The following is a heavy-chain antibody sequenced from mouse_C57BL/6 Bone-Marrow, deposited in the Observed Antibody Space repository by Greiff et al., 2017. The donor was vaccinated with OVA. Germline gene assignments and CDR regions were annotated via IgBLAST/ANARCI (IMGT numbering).Heavy chain of an antibody. CDR2: IDPSDSYT. CDR3: SRDQSSWFAY. J-gene: IGHJ3*01. CDR1: GYTFTSYW. Sequence: QVQLKQPGAELVKPGASVKLSCKASGYTFTSYWMQWVKQRPGQGLEWIGEIDPSDSYTNYNQKFKGKATLTVDTSSSTAYMQLSSLTSEDAAVYYWSRDQSSWFAYWGQGTLVTVSA. V-gene: IGHV1-50*01.